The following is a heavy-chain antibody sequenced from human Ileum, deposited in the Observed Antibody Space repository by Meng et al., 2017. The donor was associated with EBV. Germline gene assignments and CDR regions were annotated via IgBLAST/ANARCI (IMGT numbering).Heavy chain of an antibody. D-gene: IGHD4-17*01. CDR3: ASGRDYAWHS. CDR1: GDSISSNNW. V-gene: IGHV4-4*02. J-gene: IGHJ4*02. CDR2: IYHSGST. Sequence: QVQLQEAGPGLVKRSGTLSLTCAVSGDSISSNNWWSWVRQPPGKGLEWIGEIYHSGSTNYNPSFKSRVTMSVDKSKNQISLNLSSVTAADTAVYYCASGRDYAWHSWGRGTLVTVPS.